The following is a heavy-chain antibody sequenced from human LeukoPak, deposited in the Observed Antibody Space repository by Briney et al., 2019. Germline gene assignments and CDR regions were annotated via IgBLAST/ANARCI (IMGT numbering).Heavy chain of an antibody. CDR3: ARARYYDILTGYYHFDY. CDR1: GGTFSSYA. CDR2: IIPIFGTA. D-gene: IGHD3-9*01. J-gene: IGHJ4*02. Sequence: GASVKVSCKASGGTFSSYAISWVRQAPGQGLEWMGGIIPIFGTANYAQKFQGRVTITTDESTSTAYMELSSLRSEDTAVYYCARARYYDILTGYYHFDYWRQGTLVTVSS. V-gene: IGHV1-69*05.